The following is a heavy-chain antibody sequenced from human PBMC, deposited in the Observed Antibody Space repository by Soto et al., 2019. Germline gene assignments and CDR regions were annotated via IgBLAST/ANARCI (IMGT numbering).Heavy chain of an antibody. CDR2: IYYIGST. CDR3: AREVKAVAGTNYFDY. CDR1: GGSISTRSSY. J-gene: IGHJ4*02. Sequence: SETLSLTCTVSGGSISTRSSYWGWIRQPPGKGLEWIGSIYYIGSTNYNPSLKSRVTISVDTSKNQFSLKLSSVTAADTAVYYCAREVKAVAGTNYFDYWGQGTLVTVSS. V-gene: IGHV4-39*07. D-gene: IGHD6-19*01.